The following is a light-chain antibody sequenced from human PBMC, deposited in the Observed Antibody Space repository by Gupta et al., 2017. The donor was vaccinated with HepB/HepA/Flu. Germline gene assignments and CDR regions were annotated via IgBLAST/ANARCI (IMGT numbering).Light chain of an antibody. CDR1: QTISSY. CDR3: QQSFNSPRT. J-gene: IGKJ1*01. CDR2: AAS. Sequence: DIHMTQSPSSLSASVGDRVTITCRASQTISSYLNWYQHKPGKAPNLLIYAASNLQSGVLSRFSGSGSGTDFTLTISSLQPEDFATYYCQQSFNSPRTFGQGTKVEIK. V-gene: IGKV1-39*01.